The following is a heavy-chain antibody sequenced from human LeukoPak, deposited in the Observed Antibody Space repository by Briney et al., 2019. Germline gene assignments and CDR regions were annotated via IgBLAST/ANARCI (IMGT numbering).Heavy chain of an antibody. J-gene: IGHJ4*02. CDR3: ARGSEYYDSSGYPHFDY. Sequence: SETLSLTCAVSGGSISSSNWWSWVRQPPGKGLEWIGEIYHSGSTNYNPSLKSRVTISVDTSKNQFSLKLSSVTAADTAVYYCARGSEYYDSSGYPHFDYWGQGTLVTVSS. CDR2: IYHSGST. CDR1: GGSISSSNW. D-gene: IGHD3-22*01. V-gene: IGHV4-4*02.